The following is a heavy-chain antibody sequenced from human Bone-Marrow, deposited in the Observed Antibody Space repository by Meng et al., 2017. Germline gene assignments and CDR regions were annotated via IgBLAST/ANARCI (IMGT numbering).Heavy chain of an antibody. V-gene: IGHV1-24*01. CDR2: FDPEDGET. CDR1: GYTLTELA. J-gene: IGHJ4*02. Sequence: QVQMGQSGAEVKKPGASVKVSCKVSGYTLTELAMHWVRQAPGKGLEWMGGFDPEDGETIYAQKFQGRVTMTEDTSTDTAYMELSSLRSEDTAVYYCATDWRAVAGAMPGVFDYWGQGTLVTVSS. D-gene: IGHD6-19*01. CDR3: ATDWRAVAGAMPGVFDY.